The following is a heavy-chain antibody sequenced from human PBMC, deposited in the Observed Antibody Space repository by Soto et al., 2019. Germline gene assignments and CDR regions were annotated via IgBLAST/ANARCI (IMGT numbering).Heavy chain of an antibody. CDR1: GYSFTSYW. D-gene: IGHD1-26*01. Sequence: GGSLKISCKGSGYSFTSYWIGWVRQMPGKGLEWMGIIYPGDSDTRYSPSFQGQVTISADKSISTAYLQWSSLKASDTAMYYCVRLPYSGSYYGDRYYYGMDVWGQGTTVTVSS. CDR2: IYPGDSDT. V-gene: IGHV5-51*01. CDR3: VRLPYSGSYYGDRYYYGMDV. J-gene: IGHJ6*02.